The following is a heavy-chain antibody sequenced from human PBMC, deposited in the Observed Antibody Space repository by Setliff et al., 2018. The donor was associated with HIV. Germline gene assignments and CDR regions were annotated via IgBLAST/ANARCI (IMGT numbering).Heavy chain of an antibody. CDR1: GNSFHSYA. CDR3: AKDGPTVIEGSYMDV. Sequence: SVKVSCKASGNSFHSYAFSWVRQAPGQGLEWMGGVIPLFGSANYAQKFQGRVTITADESTSTVYMEVSGLRFEDTAVYFCAKDGPTVIEGSYMDVWGKGTTVTVSS. D-gene: IGHD4-4*01. J-gene: IGHJ6*03. V-gene: IGHV1-69*13. CDR2: VIPLFGSA.